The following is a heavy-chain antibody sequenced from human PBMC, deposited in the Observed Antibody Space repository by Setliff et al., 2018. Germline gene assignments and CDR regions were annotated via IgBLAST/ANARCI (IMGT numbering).Heavy chain of an antibody. D-gene: IGHD4-17*01. J-gene: IGHJ4*02. V-gene: IGHV4-61*09. Sequence: SETLSLTCTVSGGSISSGNYYWSWIRQPAGKGLEWTGHIQTSGTTNYNPSLKSRVTISVDTSKNQFSLKLSAVTAADTAVYFCARATGFGELFLWGQGTLVTVSS. CDR1: GGSISSGNYY. CDR3: ARATGFGELFL. CDR2: IQTSGTT.